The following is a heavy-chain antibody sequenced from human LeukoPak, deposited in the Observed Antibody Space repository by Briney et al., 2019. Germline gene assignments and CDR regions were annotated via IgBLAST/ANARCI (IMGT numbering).Heavy chain of an antibody. V-gene: IGHV3-21*01. CDR3: ARDAHYDFWSGYYSTWPLGY. CDR2: ISSSISYI. CDR1: GFAFENAW. J-gene: IGHJ4*02. Sequence: GGSLRLSCAVSGFAFENAWMNWVRQAPGKGLEWVSSISSSISYIYYADSVKGRFTISRDNAKNSLYLQMNSLRAEDTAVYYCARDAHYDFWSGYYSTWPLGYWGQGTLVTVSS. D-gene: IGHD3-3*01.